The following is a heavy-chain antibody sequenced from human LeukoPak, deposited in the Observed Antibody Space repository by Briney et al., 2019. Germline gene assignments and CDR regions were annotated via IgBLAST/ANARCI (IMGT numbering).Heavy chain of an antibody. J-gene: IGHJ4*02. Sequence: GASLRLSCAASGFTFSNYAMSWVRQAPGKGLEWVSAIPGSGGNTYYADSVKGRFTISRDNSKNTLYLQMNSLRAEDTAVYYCAKWGDYDVLTGYYVSDYWGQGTLVTVSS. CDR1: GFTFSNYA. V-gene: IGHV3-23*01. D-gene: IGHD3-9*01. CDR3: AKWGDYDVLTGYYVSDY. CDR2: IPGSGGNT.